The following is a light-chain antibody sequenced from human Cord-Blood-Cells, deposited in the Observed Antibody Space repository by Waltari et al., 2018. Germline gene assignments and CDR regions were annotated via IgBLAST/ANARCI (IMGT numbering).Light chain of an antibody. J-gene: IGLJ3*02. CDR3: SSYTSSSTLWV. Sequence: QSALTQPASVSGSPGQSITISCTGTSSDVGGYNYVSWYQQHPGKAPKLMIYDVSNRPSEVSKRFSGSKSGNTASLTISGLQAEDEADYYCSSYTSSSTLWVFGGGTKLTVL. CDR2: DVS. V-gene: IGLV2-14*03. CDR1: SSDVGGYNY.